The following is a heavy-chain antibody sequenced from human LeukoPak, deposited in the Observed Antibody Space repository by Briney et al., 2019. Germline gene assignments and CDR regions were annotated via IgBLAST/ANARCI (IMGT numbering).Heavy chain of an antibody. V-gene: IGHV3-66*01. J-gene: IGHJ4*02. D-gene: IGHD2/OR15-2a*01. CDR2: IYVDGST. CDR3: ARDVSHRHLDY. Sequence: GGSLRLSCAASGLTVSSNYMSWVRQAPGKGLEWVLVIYVDGSTYYADSVKGRFTISRDNSKNTLYLQMNSLRADDTAVYYCARDVSHRHLDYWGQGTLVTVSS. CDR1: GLTVSSNY.